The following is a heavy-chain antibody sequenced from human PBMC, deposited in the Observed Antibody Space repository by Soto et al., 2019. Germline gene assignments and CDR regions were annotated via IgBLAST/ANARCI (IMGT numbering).Heavy chain of an antibody. D-gene: IGHD6-13*01. J-gene: IGHJ4*02. Sequence: TGGSLRLSCAASGFSFRSYEMNWVRQAPGKGLEWVSYISSGGRTIFYADSVKGRFTTSRDDAQNSLYLQMNSLRAEDTAVYYCARDGPAADFDFWGQGTLVTVSS. CDR2: ISSGGRTI. V-gene: IGHV3-48*03. CDR1: GFSFRSYE. CDR3: ARDGPAADFDF.